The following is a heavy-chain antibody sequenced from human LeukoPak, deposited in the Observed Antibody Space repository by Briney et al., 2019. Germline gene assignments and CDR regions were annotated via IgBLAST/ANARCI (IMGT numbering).Heavy chain of an antibody. Sequence: PGRSLRLSCAASGFTFDDYAMPWVRQAPGKGLEWVSGISWNSGSIGYADSVKGRFTISRDNAKNSLYLQMNSLRAEDTALYYCAKGVYSSGWYWGQGTLVTVSS. CDR3: AKGVYSSGWY. CDR1: GFTFDDYA. V-gene: IGHV3-9*01. J-gene: IGHJ4*02. D-gene: IGHD6-19*01. CDR2: ISWNSGSI.